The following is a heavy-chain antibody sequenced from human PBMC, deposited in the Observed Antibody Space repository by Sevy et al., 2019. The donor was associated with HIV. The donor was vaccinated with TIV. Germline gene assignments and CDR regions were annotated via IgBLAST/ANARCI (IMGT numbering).Heavy chain of an antibody. CDR3: TTPFSPYCSSTSCPPDIYYYYGMDV. CDR2: IKSKTDGGTT. CDR1: GFTFSNAW. D-gene: IGHD2-2*01. Sequence: GGSLRLSCAASGFTFSNAWMSWVRQAPGKGLEWVGRIKSKTDGGTTDYAAPVKGRFTISRDDSKNTLYLQMNSLKTEDTAVYYCTTPFSPYCSSTSCPPDIYYYYGMDVWGQGTTVTVSS. J-gene: IGHJ6*02. V-gene: IGHV3-15*01.